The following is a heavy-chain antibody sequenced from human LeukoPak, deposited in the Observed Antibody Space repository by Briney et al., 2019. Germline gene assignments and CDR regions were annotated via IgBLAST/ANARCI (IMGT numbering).Heavy chain of an antibody. CDR2: IIPIFGTA. CDR1: GGTFSSYA. D-gene: IGHD3-10*01. V-gene: IGHV1-69*13. J-gene: IGHJ4*02. CDR3: ARGDYASGSYYNENYFDY. Sequence: GASVKVSCKASGGTFSSYAISWVRQAPGQGLEWMGGIIPIFGTANYAQKFQGRVTITADESTSTAYMEVSSLRSEDTAVYYCARGDYASGSYYNENYFDYWGQGTLVTVSS.